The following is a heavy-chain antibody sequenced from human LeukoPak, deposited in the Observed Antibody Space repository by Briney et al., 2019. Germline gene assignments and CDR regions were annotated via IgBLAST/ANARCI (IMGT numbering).Heavy chain of an antibody. CDR1: GFTFSSYG. V-gene: IGHV3-33*06. CDR2: IWYDGSNK. J-gene: IGHJ4*02. CDR3: AKDGQYSGGYFDY. D-gene: IGHD1-26*01. Sequence: GRSLRLSCAASGFTFSSYGMHWVRQAPGKGLEWVAVIWYDGSNKYYADSVKGRFTISRDNSKNTLYLQMNSLRAEDTAVCYCAKDGQYSGGYFDYWGQGTLVTVSS.